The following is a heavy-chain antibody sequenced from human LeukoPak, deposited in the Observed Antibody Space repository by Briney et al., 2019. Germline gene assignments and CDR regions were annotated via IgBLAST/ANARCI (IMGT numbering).Heavy chain of an antibody. D-gene: IGHD7-27*01. V-gene: IGHV1-2*02. CDR1: GYTFTDYY. CDR2: IDPNSGAT. J-gene: IGHJ4*02. CDR3: ARDVLAGDY. Sequence: ASVKVSCKASGYTFTDYYIHWVRQAPGQGLEWMAWIDPNSGATNYAQKFQGRITMTRDTSISTAYMELRSLRSDDTAVYYCARDVLAGDYWGQGTLVTVSS.